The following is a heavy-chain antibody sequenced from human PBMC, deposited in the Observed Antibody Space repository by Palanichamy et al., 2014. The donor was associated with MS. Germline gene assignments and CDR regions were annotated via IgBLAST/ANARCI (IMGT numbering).Heavy chain of an antibody. V-gene: IGHV4-38-2*02. CDR2: IYHGGST. CDR3: ARSYGDYVDPFFDY. Sequence: QVQLQESGPGLVKPSETLSTTCTVSGYSINNECFWGWIRQPPGKGLEWIGSIYHGGSTYYNPSLKRRVTISVDTSKNHFSLKLSSVTAADTAVYYCARSYGDYVDPFFDYWDQGILVTVSS. D-gene: IGHD4-17*01. CDR1: GYSINNECF. J-gene: IGHJ4*02.